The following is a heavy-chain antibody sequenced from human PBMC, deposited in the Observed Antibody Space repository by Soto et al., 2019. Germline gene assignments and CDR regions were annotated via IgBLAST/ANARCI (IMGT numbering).Heavy chain of an antibody. Sequence: PGGSLRLSCAACGFTFSSFAMSWVRQAPGRGLEWVSSISSSSSYIYYADSVKGQFTISRDNAKNSLYLQMNSLRAEDTAVYYCARDEGYRYSYGSYFDYWGQGTLVTVSS. D-gene: IGHD5-18*01. CDR1: GFTFSSFA. CDR3: ARDEGYRYSYGSYFDY. CDR2: ISSSSSYI. J-gene: IGHJ4*02. V-gene: IGHV3-21*01.